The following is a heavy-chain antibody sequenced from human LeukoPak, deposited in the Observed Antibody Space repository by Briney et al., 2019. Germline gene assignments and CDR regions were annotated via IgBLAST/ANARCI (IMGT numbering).Heavy chain of an antibody. J-gene: IGHJ4*02. CDR2: ISSSGSTI. Sequence: GRSLRLSCAASGFTFSDYYMSWIRQAPGKGLEWVSYISSSGSTIYYADSVKGRFTIYRDNAKNSLYLQMNSLRAEDTAVYYCARDRALTHTDYWGQGTLVTVSS. CDR1: GFTFSDYY. V-gene: IGHV3-11*04. CDR3: ARDRALTHTDY. D-gene: IGHD3-9*01.